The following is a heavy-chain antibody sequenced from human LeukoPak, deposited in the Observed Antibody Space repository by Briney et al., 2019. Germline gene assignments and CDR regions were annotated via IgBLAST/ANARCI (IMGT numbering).Heavy chain of an antibody. CDR2: IIPIFGTA. D-gene: IGHD5-18*01. J-gene: IGHJ6*03. Sequence: ASVKVSCKASGGTFSSYAISWVRQAPGQGLEWMGGIIPIFGTANYAQKFRGRVTITTDESTSTAYMELSSLRSEDTAVYYCARDAGTASYYYYMDVWGKGTTVTVSS. CDR1: GGTFSSYA. CDR3: ARDAGTASYYYYMDV. V-gene: IGHV1-69*05.